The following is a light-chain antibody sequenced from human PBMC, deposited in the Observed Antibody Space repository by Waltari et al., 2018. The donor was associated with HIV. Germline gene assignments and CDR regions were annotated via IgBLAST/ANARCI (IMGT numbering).Light chain of an antibody. Sequence: DIHLTQSPSSLSASVGDSVTITCQASQDISNYLNWFHQKPGRTPQLLSYDVSKLETGVPSRFSGSGSGTEFSLTISSLQPGDIGFFVCQEYDDLRGGFNFGPGTKV. CDR3: QEYDDLRGGFN. CDR1: QDISNY. CDR2: DVS. J-gene: IGKJ3*01. V-gene: IGKV1-33*01.